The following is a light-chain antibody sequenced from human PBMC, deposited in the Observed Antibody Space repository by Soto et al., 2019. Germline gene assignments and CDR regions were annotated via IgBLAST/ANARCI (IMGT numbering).Light chain of an antibody. CDR3: QQYNSVSLLT. Sequence: DIQMTQTPSTLSASVGDRGTITCRASQSISSWLAWYQQKPGKAPKLLIYKASNLESGVPSRFSGSGSGTEFTLTISSLQPDDFATYYCQQYNSVSLLTFGGGTKVEIK. V-gene: IGKV1-5*03. CDR2: KAS. J-gene: IGKJ4*01. CDR1: QSISSW.